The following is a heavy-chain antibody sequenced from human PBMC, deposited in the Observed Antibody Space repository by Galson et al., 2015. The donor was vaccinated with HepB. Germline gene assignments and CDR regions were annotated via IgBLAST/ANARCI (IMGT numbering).Heavy chain of an antibody. J-gene: IGHJ4*02. D-gene: IGHD6-6*01. CDR1: GYGFTTYW. V-gene: IGHV5-51*01. Sequence: SGAEVKKPGESLKISCQGSGYGFTTYWIGWVRQMPGKGLEWMGIIYPGDSDTRYSPSFQGQVIISVDKSIRTAYVQWSSLQASDSAKYYCARFDYSRSPNPCCYCDYWGQGTLVTVSS. CDR2: IYPGDSDT. CDR3: ARFDYSRSPNPCCYCDY.